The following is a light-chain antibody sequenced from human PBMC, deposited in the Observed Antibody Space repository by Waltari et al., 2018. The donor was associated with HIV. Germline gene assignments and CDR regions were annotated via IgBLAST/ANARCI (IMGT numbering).Light chain of an antibody. J-gene: IGLJ2*01. CDR2: YDS. CDR3: QVWDTDSDHVI. V-gene: IGLV3-21*04. CDR1: KLGSKN. Sequence: SYLLTQPPSVSVVPGKTASFTCGGNKLGSKNVNWYLQKPGQAPVLVISYDSARPSGIPGRFAGSNSGSTATRTISRVEAGDEADYYCQVWDTDSDHVIFGGGTKLTVL.